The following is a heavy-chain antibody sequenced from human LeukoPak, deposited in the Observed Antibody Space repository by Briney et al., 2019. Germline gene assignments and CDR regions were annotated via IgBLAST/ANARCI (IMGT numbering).Heavy chain of an antibody. D-gene: IGHD3-22*01. CDR1: GFTFSNYA. J-gene: IGHJ4*02. CDR2: ITANGGGT. CDR3: ARDLTTYYDSSGSYFDY. V-gene: IGHV3-23*01. Sequence: GGSLRLSCAASGFTFSNYAMSWVRQAPGKGLEWVSSITANGGGTYYADSVKGRFTISRDNAKNSLYLQMNSLRAEDTAVYYCARDLTTYYDSSGSYFDYWGQGTLVTVSS.